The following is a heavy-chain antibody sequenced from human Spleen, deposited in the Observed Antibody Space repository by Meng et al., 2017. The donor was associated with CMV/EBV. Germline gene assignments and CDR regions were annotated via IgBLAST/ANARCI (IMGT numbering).Heavy chain of an antibody. J-gene: IGHJ4*02. V-gene: IGHV3-23*01. Sequence: GESLKISCAASGFTFTTYAMNWVRQAPGKGLEWVSTISGSGASTYYADSVKGRFTISRDNSKNTLYVQMNSLRAEDTAVYYCAKASTRAVIALCSIDFDCWGQGTLVTVSS. CDR2: ISGSGAST. D-gene: IGHD2-21*01. CDR3: AKASTRAVIALCSIDFDC. CDR1: GFTFTTYA.